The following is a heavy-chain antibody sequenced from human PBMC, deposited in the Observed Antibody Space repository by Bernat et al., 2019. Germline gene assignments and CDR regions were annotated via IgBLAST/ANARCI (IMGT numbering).Heavy chain of an antibody. CDR1: KFTFSSYG. CDR3: ARVSLYGAPASAMDV. J-gene: IGHJ6*02. CDR2: IWHDGSNE. V-gene: IGHV3-33*01. D-gene: IGHD4-17*01. Sequence: QVQLVESGGGVVQTERSQRLSCEASKFTFSSYGMHWVRQAPGKGLEWVAVIWHDGSNENYADSVKGRFTISRDNSKNTLYLQMNNLRDEDTAVYYCARVSLYGAPASAMDVWGQGTTVTVSS.